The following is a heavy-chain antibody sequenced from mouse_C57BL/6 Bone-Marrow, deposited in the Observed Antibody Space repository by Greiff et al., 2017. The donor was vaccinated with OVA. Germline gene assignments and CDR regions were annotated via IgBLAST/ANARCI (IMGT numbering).Heavy chain of an antibody. CDR3: ARDYYGSSYYFDY. D-gene: IGHD1-1*01. CDR1: GYTFTSYG. CDR2: IYPRSGNT. V-gene: IGHV1-81*01. J-gene: IGHJ2*01. Sequence: VQLQQSGAELARPGASVKLSCKASGYTFTSYGISWVKQRTGQGLEWIGEIYPRSGNTYYTEKFKGKATLTADKASSTAYMELRSLTSEDSAVYFGARDYYGSSYYFDYWGQGTTLTVSS.